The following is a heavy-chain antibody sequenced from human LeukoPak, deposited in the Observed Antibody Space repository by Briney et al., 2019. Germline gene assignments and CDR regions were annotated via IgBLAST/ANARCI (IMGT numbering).Heavy chain of an antibody. CDR3: ARGESITIFGVGHIDY. Sequence: GGSLRLSCAASGFTFSSYAMHWVRQAPGKGLEWVAVTSYDGSNKYYADSVKGRFTISRDNSKNTLYLQMNSLRAEDTAVYYCARGESITIFGVGHIDYWGQGTLVTVSS. J-gene: IGHJ4*02. D-gene: IGHD3-3*01. CDR2: TSYDGSNK. CDR1: GFTFSSYA. V-gene: IGHV3-30-3*01.